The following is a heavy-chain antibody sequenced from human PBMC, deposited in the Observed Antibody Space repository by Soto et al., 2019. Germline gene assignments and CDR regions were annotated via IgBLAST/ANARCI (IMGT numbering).Heavy chain of an antibody. Sequence: QVQLVQSGTEVKEPGASVKVSCKASGFTFTAYGIHWVRQAPGQRLEWMGWINAGNGDTKYSQKCQGRVTISRDTSASTAYMELSSLRSEDTTVYFCVRAGSGWSFDYWGQGTLVTVSS. CDR1: GFTFTAYG. D-gene: IGHD6-19*01. CDR2: INAGNGDT. V-gene: IGHV1-3*01. CDR3: VRAGSGWSFDY. J-gene: IGHJ4*02.